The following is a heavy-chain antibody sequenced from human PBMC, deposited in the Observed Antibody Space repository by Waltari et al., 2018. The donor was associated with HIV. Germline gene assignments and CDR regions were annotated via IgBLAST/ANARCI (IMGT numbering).Heavy chain of an antibody. CDR1: GFSFRPFS. CDR2: LSRSGEV. Sequence: LVESGGGQATPGESLTLSCFGSGFSFRPFSINWVRQFPGKGRECVASLSRSGEVLKADSVRGRLKIYRDDGRNSGFLQMDSLKIEDTAIYYCLRDDPGYRAIDYWGQGVPVNVS. D-gene: IGHD5-18*01. V-gene: IGHV3-21*02. CDR3: LRDDPGYRAIDY. J-gene: IGHJ4*02.